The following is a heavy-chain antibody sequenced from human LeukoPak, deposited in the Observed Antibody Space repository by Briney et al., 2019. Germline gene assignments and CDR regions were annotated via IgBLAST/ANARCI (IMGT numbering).Heavy chain of an antibody. Sequence: GSLRLSCLASGFTVTNYAMHWVRQAPGKGLDYVSVLYSRGTSTYYADSVKGRFTVSRDSSKNTLYLQMSSLRIEDTAIYYCVRDLSGMDVWGRGTTVTVSS. CDR1: GFTVTNYA. V-gene: IGHV3-64D*06. J-gene: IGHJ6*02. CDR2: LYSRGTST. CDR3: VRDLSGMDV. D-gene: IGHD3-16*02.